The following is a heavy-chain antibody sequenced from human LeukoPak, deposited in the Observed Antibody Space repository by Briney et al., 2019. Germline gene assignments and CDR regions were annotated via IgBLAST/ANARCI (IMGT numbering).Heavy chain of an antibody. CDR3: ARGYSSGYYFQYYYMDV. Sequence: PSETLSLTCAVYGGSFSGYYWSWIRQPPGKGLEWIGEINHSGSTNYNPSLKSRVTISVDASKNQFSLKLSSVTAADTAVYYCARGYSSGYYFQYYYMDVWGKGTTVTVSS. J-gene: IGHJ6*03. CDR1: GGSFSGYY. D-gene: IGHD3-22*01. V-gene: IGHV4-34*01. CDR2: INHSGST.